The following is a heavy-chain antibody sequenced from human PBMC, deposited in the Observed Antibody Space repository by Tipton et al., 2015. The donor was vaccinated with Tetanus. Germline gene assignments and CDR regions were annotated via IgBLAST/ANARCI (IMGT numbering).Heavy chain of an antibody. CDR2: ITGSGDKT. D-gene: IGHD2-8*02. Sequence: SLRLSCAASGFTFSNYAMIWVRQAPGKGLEWLSAITGSGDKTFYADSVKGRFTISRGNSENTLYLQMNSLGAEDTATYYCVNWWRTVVRDWWGQGTLVTVSS. V-gene: IGHV3-23*01. CDR3: VNWWRTVVRDW. J-gene: IGHJ4*02. CDR1: GFTFSNYA.